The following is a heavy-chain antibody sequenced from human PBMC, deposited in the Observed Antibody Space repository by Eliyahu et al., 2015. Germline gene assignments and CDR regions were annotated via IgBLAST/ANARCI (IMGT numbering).Heavy chain of an antibody. CDR2: ISWNSGSX. V-gene: IGHV3-9*01. D-gene: IGHD1-26*01. J-gene: IGHJ4*02. Sequence: EVQLVESGGXLVQPGRSLXLSCXASGFPFXXYAMHWVRQAPGKGLGXVSGISWNSGSXGYADSVKGRFTISRDNAKNSLYLQMNSLRAEDTALYYCAKDISWEVGANHFDYWGQGTLVTVSS. CDR3: AKDISWEVGANHFDY. CDR1: GFPFXXYA.